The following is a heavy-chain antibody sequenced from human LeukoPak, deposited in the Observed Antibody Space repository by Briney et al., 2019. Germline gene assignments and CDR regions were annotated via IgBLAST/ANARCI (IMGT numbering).Heavy chain of an antibody. D-gene: IGHD6-13*01. V-gene: IGHV3-33*06. J-gene: IGHJ5*02. CDR3: AKDVVDSSSWYSSWFDP. CDR2: IWYDGSHK. Sequence: PGGSLRLSCAASGFTFSSYGFHWVRQAPGKGLEWVALIWYDGSHKYYADSVKGRFTISRDDSKNTLYLQMNSLRAEDTAVYYCAKDVVDSSSWYSSWFDPWGQGTLVTVSS. CDR1: GFTFSSYG.